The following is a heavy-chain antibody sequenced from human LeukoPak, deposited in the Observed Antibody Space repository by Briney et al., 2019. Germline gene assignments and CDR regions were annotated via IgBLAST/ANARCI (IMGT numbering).Heavy chain of an antibody. CDR3: ARDPASAYYFDS. Sequence: GRSLRLSCAASGFTFSSYAMHWVRQAPGKGLEWVAVISYDGSNKYYADSVKGRFTISRDNSKNTLYLQMNSLRAEDTAVYYCARDPASAYYFDSWGEGTLVTVSS. D-gene: IGHD6-25*01. CDR1: GFTFSSYA. V-gene: IGHV3-30-3*01. CDR2: ISYDGSNK. J-gene: IGHJ4*02.